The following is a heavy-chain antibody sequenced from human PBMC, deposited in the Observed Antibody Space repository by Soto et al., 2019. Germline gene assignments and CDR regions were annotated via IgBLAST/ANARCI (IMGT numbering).Heavy chain of an antibody. CDR1: GGTFSSYA. V-gene: IGHV1-69*06. Sequence: SVKVSFKASGGTFSSYAISWVRQAPGQGLEWMGGIIPIFGTANYAQKFQGRVTITADKSTSTAYMELSSLRSEDTAVYYCASSGGYSGSLDYWGQGTLVTVSS. D-gene: IGHD5-12*01. CDR3: ASSGGYSGSLDY. J-gene: IGHJ4*02. CDR2: IIPIFGTA.